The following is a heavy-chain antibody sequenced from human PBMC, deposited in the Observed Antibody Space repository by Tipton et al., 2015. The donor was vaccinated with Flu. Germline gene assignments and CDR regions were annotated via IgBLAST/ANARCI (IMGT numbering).Heavy chain of an antibody. CDR3: ARDGRSGGATTFDC. Sequence: TLSLTCTVSGDSVSSSYYWAWIRQAPGKGLEWIGNIYRTGGPYYNPSLKSRVTMSVDTSRNHLSLILTSVTAADTALYYCARDGRSGGATTFDCWGQGTLVTVSS. CDR2: IYRTGGP. CDR1: GDSVSSSYY. J-gene: IGHJ4*02. D-gene: IGHD1-26*01. V-gene: IGHV4-38-2*02.